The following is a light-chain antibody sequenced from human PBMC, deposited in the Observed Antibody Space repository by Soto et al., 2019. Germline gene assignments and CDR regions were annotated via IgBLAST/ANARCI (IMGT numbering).Light chain of an antibody. CDR3: QQANSFPIT. CDR2: AAS. Sequence: QMPQSPSSLSASVGDRVTITCRASQSISSYLNWYQQKPGKAPKLLIYAASSLQSGVPSRFSGSGSGTDFTLTISSLQPEDFATYYCQQANSFPITFGQGTRLEIK. J-gene: IGKJ5*01. CDR1: QSISSY. V-gene: IGKV1-39*01.